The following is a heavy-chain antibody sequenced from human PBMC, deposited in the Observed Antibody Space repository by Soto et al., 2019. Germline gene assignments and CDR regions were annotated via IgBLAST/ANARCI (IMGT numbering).Heavy chain of an antibody. Sequence: PSETLSLTCNVSGGSISKFYWAWIRKTAGNGLEWMGRVYATGTTDDDPSLRSRVAMSVDISKKTFSLRLRSVTGADSGVYYCVRDGSKSLRDWFDPWGQGILVTVSS. V-gene: IGHV4-4*07. J-gene: IGHJ5*02. CDR3: VRDGSKSLRDWFDP. CDR2: VYATGTT. CDR1: GGSISKFY.